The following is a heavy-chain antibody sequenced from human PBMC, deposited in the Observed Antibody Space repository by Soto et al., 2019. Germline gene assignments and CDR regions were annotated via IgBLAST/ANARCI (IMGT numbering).Heavy chain of an antibody. V-gene: IGHV3-23*01. Sequence: GGSLRLSCAASGFTFSSYAMSWVRQAPGKGLEWVSAISGSGGSTYYADSVKGRFTISRDNTKNTLYLQMNSLRAEDTPVYYCAKGSIRAAFYSCDYSGQGTLVTVSS. J-gene: IGHJ4*02. D-gene: IGHD2-15*01. CDR1: GFTFSSYA. CDR3: AKGSIRAAFYSCDY. CDR2: ISGSGGST.